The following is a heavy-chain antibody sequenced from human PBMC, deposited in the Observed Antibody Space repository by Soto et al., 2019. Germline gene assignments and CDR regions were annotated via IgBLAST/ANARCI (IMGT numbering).Heavy chain of an antibody. V-gene: IGHV2-5*02. CDR2: IYWDDDK. D-gene: IGHD3-9*01. J-gene: IGHJ5*02. CDR3: AHSNDILTGYLNWFDP. CDR1: GFSLSTSGVG. Sequence: SGPTLVNPTQTLTLTCTFSGFSLSTSGVGVGWIRQPPGKALEWLALIYWDDDKRYSPSLKSRLTITKDTSKNQVVLTMTNMDPVDTATYFFAHSNDILTGYLNWFDPWGQGTLVTVSS.